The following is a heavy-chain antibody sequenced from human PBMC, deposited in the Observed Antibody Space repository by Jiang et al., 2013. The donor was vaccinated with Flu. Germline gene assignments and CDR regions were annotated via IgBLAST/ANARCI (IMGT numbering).Heavy chain of an antibody. D-gene: IGHD4-17*01. J-gene: IGHJ3*02. V-gene: IGHV5-10-1*01. CDR2: IDPGDSYA. CDR1: GYSFSNYW. CDR3: ARRFDYAGNGDGFDI. Sequence: AEVKKPGESLRISCEASGYSFSNYWITWVRQMPGKGLEYMGKIDPGDSYATYSPSFQGHVTMSVDKSISTAYLQWSRLKASDTAMYYCARRFDYAGNGDGFDIWGQGTMVTVSS.